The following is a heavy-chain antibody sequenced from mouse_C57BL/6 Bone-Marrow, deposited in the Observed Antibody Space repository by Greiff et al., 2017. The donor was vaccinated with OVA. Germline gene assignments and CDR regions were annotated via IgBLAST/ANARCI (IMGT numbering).Heavy chain of an antibody. D-gene: IGHD2-3*01. CDR3: ARPGYYYWYFDV. J-gene: IGHJ1*03. CDR1: GYTFTDYY. Sequence: EVQLQQSGPELVKPGASVKISCKASGYTFTDYYMNWVKQSHGKSLEWIGDINPNNGGTSYTQKFKGKATLPVDKSSSTAKMERRSLTSEDSAVYYCARPGYYYWYFDVWGTGTTVTVSS. V-gene: IGHV1-26*01. CDR2: INPNNGGT.